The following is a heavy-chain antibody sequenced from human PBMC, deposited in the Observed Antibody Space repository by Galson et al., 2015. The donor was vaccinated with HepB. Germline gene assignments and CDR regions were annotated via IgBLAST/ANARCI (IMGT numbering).Heavy chain of an antibody. Sequence: SLRLSCAASGFTFSSYSMNRVRQAPGKGLEWVSSISSSSSYIYYADSVKGRFTISRDNAKNSLYLQMNSLRAEDTAVYYCATLSAVAFDYWGQGTLVTVSS. J-gene: IGHJ4*01. CDR2: ISSSSSYI. V-gene: IGHV3-21*01. CDR3: ATLSAVAFDY. CDR1: GFTFSSYS. D-gene: IGHD6-19*01.